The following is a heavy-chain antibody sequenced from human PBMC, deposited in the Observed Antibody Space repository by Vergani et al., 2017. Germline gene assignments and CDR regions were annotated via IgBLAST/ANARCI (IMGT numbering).Heavy chain of an antibody. CDR1: GGTFSSYA. D-gene: IGHD2-2*01. V-gene: IGHV1-69*01. CDR2: IIPIFGTA. CDR3: ARGYSSSTSCSAGDTFDY. Sequence: QVQLVQSGAEVKKPGSSVKVSCKASGGTFSSYAISWVRQAPGQGLEWMGGIIPIFGTANYAQKFQGRVTITADESTSTAYMELSSLRSEDTAVYYCARGYSSSTSCSAGDTFDYWGQGTLVTVSS. J-gene: IGHJ4*02.